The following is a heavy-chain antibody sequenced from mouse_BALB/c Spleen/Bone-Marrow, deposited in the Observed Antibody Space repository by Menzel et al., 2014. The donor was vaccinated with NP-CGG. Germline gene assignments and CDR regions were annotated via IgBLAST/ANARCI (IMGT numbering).Heavy chain of an antibody. CDR3: ARSRDGSFDV. J-gene: IGHJ1*01. V-gene: IGHV1S41*01. Sequence: DLVKPGASVKLSCKASCYTFTSHWINWIKQMPGQGLEWIGRIAPGRGSTYYNEMFQGKATLAVDTSSRIGYMQTRSPSSEDSAVYFCARSRDGSFDVWGAGPPVTVSS. CDR1: CYTFTSHW. CDR2: IAPGRGST.